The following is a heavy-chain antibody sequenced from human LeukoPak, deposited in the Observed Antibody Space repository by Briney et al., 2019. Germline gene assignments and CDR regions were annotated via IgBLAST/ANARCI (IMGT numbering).Heavy chain of an antibody. CDR2: INPDGSST. V-gene: IGHV3-74*01. CDR1: GFTFSYFW. D-gene: IGHD1-1*01. Sequence: GGSLRLSCAASGFTFSYFWMHWVRQTPGKGLVWVSRINPDGSSTGYADAVKGRFTISRDNAKNTLYLQMNSLRAEDTAMYYCAKTTGGWPRFFDHWGQGTLVAVSS. CDR3: AKTTGGWPRFFDH. J-gene: IGHJ4*02.